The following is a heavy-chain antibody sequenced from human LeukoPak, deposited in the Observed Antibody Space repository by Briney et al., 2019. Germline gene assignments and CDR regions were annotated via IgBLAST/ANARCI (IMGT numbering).Heavy chain of an antibody. CDR2: ITSAGST. CDR1: GFTFSSYG. J-gene: IGHJ3*02. Sequence: GGTLRLSCAASGFTFSSYGMSWVRQAPGKGLEWISYITSAGSTYYAGSVKGRFTISRDNAKTSLFLQMNNLGAEDTAVYYCARDRGPHRSSPNSGAFDIWGQGTMVTVSS. D-gene: IGHD6-6*01. V-gene: IGHV3-48*04. CDR3: ARDRGPHRSSPNSGAFDI.